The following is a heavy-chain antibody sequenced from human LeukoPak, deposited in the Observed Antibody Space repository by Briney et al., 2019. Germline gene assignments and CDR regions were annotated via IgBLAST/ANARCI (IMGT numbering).Heavy chain of an antibody. D-gene: IGHD3-22*01. CDR1: GFTFSSYS. J-gene: IGHJ3*02. CDR2: TYTGGNS. Sequence: PGGSLRLSCAASGFTFSSYSMNWVRQAPGKGLEWVSVTYTGGNSYYAGSVQGRFIISRDISKNTLYLQMNNLRAEDSALYYCARGGGGSAAVVAARSFDIWGQGTMVTVSS. CDR3: ARGGGGSAAVVAARSFDI. V-gene: IGHV3-53*01.